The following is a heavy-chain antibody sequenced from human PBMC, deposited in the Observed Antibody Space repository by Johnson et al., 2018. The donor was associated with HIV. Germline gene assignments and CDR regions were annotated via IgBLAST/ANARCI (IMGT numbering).Heavy chain of an antibody. V-gene: IGHV3-30*04. J-gene: IGHJ3*02. CDR1: GFTFSSYA. Sequence: QVQLVESGGGVVQPGRSLRLSCAASGFTFSSYAMHWVRQAPGKGLEWVAVISYDGSNRYYADSVKGRFTISRDNSKNTLYLQMNSLRAEDTAVYYCARDKGDMGLVGAFESGGQGTMVTVSS. CDR3: ARDKGDMGLVGAFES. CDR2: ISYDGSNR. D-gene: IGHD2-8*02.